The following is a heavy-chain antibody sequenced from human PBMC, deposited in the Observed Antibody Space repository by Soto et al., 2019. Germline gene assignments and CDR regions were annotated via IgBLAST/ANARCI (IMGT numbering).Heavy chain of an antibody. Sequence: QVQLQESGPGLVKPSETLSLTCTVSVSGGSVSTGVHYWSWIRQPPGKGLEWIGYIYYSGSTNYIPSRKSLVTISVDTSKNQCPLKLTSVTAADTAVYYCARGDYTSWYWFDRWGRGTLVTVSS. CDR1: GGSVSTGVHY. CDR3: ARGDYTSWYWFDR. D-gene: IGHD6-13*01. V-gene: IGHV4-61*08. CDR2: IYYSGST. J-gene: IGHJ2*01.